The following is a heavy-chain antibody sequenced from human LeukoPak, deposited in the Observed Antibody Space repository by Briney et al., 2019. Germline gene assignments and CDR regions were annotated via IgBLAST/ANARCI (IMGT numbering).Heavy chain of an antibody. V-gene: IGHV4-39*01. Sequence: SETLSLTCTVSGGSISSSSYYWGWISHPPGKGLEWIGSIYYSGSTYYNPSLKSRVTISVDTSKNKFSLKLSSVTAADTAVYYCARRYDFWSGYFYYFDYWGQGTLVTVSS. J-gene: IGHJ4*02. CDR1: GGSISSSSYY. D-gene: IGHD3-3*01. CDR2: IYYSGST. CDR3: ARRYDFWSGYFYYFDY.